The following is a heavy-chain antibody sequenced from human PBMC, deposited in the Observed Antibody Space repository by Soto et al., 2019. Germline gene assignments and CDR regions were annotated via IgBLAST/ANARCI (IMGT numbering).Heavy chain of an antibody. Sequence: PSETLSLTCAVSGGSISSGGYSWSWIRQPPGKGLEWIGYIYYSGSTYYNPSLKSRVTISVDTSKNQFSLKLSSVTAADTAEKYCARCPGAYFFIDWGRGTLVTVS. CDR3: ARCPGAYFFID. CDR2: IYYSGST. J-gene: IGHJ4*02. D-gene: IGHD1-26*01. CDR1: GGSISSGGYS. V-gene: IGHV4-30-2*03.